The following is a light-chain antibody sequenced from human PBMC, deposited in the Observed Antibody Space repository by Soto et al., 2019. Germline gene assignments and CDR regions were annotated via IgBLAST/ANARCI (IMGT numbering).Light chain of an antibody. V-gene: IGKV3-15*01. Sequence: ETVMTQSPATLSVSPGERAILSCRASQSIFNNLAWYQRKPGQAPRLLIYGAATRATGIPARFSGSGSGTELTRTINSLQSEDFAVYYCQQYNNWPGTFGQGTQVEIK. CDR3: QQYNNWPGT. CDR1: QSIFNN. J-gene: IGKJ1*01. CDR2: GAA.